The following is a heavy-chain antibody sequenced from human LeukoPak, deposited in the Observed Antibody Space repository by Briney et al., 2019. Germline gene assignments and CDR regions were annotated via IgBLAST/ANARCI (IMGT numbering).Heavy chain of an antibody. D-gene: IGHD1-7*01. J-gene: IGHJ4*02. Sequence: LEWIGYIYYSGSTNYNPSLKSRVTISVDTSKNQFSLKLNSVTAADTAVYYCARGGWELFDYWGQGTLVTVSS. V-gene: IGHV4-59*09. CDR3: ARGGWELFDY. CDR2: IYYSGST.